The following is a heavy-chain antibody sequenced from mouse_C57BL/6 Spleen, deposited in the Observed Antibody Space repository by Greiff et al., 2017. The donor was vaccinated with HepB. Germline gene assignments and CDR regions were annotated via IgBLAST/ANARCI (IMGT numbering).Heavy chain of an antibody. D-gene: IGHD1-1*01. CDR3: ARGGEYYGSSFV. J-gene: IGHJ1*03. Sequence: QVQLQQPGAELVRPGSSVKLSCKASGYTFTSYWMPWVKQRPIQGLEWIGNIYPSDSETHYNQKFKDKATLTVDKSSSTAYMQHSSLTSEDSAVYYCARGGEYYGSSFVWGTGTTVTVSS. CDR1: GYTFTSYW. CDR2: IYPSDSET. V-gene: IGHV1-52*01.